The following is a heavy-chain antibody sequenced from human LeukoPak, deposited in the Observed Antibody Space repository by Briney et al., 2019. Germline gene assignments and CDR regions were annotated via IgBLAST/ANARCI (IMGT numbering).Heavy chain of an antibody. Sequence: ASVKVSCKASGYTLSRHGISWVRQAPGQGLEWMGWISAYNGHRNYAQKIQGRVSMTTETSTSTAYMELRSLRADDTAVYYCARDLGIVGATYFDYWGQGTLVTVSS. CDR3: ARDLGIVGATYFDY. D-gene: IGHD1-26*01. J-gene: IGHJ4*02. CDR2: ISAYNGHR. CDR1: GYTLSRHG. V-gene: IGHV1-18*01.